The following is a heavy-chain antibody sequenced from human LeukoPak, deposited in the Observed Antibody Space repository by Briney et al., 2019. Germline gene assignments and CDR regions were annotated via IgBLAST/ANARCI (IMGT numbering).Heavy chain of an antibody. D-gene: IGHD1-26*01. CDR2: ISGSGGST. V-gene: IGHV3-23*01. Sequence: GGSLRLSCAASGFTFSSYAMSWVRQAPGKGLEWVSAISGSGGSTYYADSVKGRFTISRDNSKNTLYLQMNSLRAEDTAVYYCAKDRMGGSYPAEYFQHWGQGTLVTVSS. CDR1: GFTFSSYA. J-gene: IGHJ1*01. CDR3: AKDRMGGSYPAEYFQH.